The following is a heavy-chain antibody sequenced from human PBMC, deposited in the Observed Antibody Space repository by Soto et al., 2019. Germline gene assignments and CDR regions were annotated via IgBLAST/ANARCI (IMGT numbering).Heavy chain of an antibody. J-gene: IGHJ4*01. CDR2: IDPRDSYT. V-gene: IGHV5-10-1*01. CDR3: ARSHCLPNSFYDGYFDY. CDR1: GYSFTNNW. Sequence: PGESLKISCKGSGYSFTNNWISWVRQMPGKGLEWMGRIDPRDSYTNYSPSFQGHVTISVDKSDNTSYLQWNTLRASDSAMYFCARSHCLPNSFYDGYFDYWGRGTLVTVS. D-gene: IGHD2-2*01.